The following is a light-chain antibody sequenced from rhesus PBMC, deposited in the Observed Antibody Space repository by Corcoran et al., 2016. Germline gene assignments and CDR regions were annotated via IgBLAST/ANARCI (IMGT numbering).Light chain of an antibody. CDR2: YAK. V-gene: IGKV1-32*02. CDR3: QQGNSNPPLT. CDR1: QGISSY. J-gene: IGKJ4*01. Sequence: DIQMSQSPSSLSASVGDRVTITCRASQGISSYFNWYQQKPGKAPKPLIYYAKSLASGVPSWCSGSGSGTEFTLTISSLQPEDFATYYCQQGNSNPPLTFGGGTKVEIK.